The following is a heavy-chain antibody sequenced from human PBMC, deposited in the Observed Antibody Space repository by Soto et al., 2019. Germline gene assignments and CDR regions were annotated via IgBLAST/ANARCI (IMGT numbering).Heavy chain of an antibody. CDR1: GGTFSSYA. CDR3: ASSSSSWYGYYGMDV. V-gene: IGHV1-69*13. Sequence: SVKVSCKASGGTFSSYAISWVRQAPGQGLEWMGGIIPIFGTANYAQKFQGRVTITADESMSTAYMELSSLRSEDTAVYYCASSSSSWYGYYGMDVWGQGTTVTVSS. CDR2: IIPIFGTA. J-gene: IGHJ6*02. D-gene: IGHD6-13*01.